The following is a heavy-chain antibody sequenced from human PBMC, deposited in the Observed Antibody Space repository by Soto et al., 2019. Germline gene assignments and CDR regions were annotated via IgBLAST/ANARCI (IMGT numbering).Heavy chain of an antibody. J-gene: IGHJ5*02. CDR1: GGSFSGYY. Sequence: NPSETLSLTCAVYGGSFSGYYWSWIRQPPGKGLEWIGEINHSGSTNYNPSLKSRVTISVDTSKNQFSLKLSSVTAADTAVYYCARDRIAARLVSPYNWFDPWGQGTLVTVSS. CDR2: INHSGST. V-gene: IGHV4-34*01. D-gene: IGHD6-6*01. CDR3: ARDRIAARLVSPYNWFDP.